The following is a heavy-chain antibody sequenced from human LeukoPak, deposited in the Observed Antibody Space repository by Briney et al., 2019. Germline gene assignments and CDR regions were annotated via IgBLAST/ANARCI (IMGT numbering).Heavy chain of an antibody. CDR3: ARDRDGDGYNFDY. D-gene: IGHD5-24*01. J-gene: IGHJ4*02. CDR1: GYTFTSYG. V-gene: IGHV1-18*01. CDR2: ISAYNGNT. Sequence: ASVRVSCKASGYTFTSYGISWVRQAPGQGLEGIGWISAYNGNTNYAQKLQGRVTMTTDTSTSTAYMELSSLRSEDTAVYYCARDRDGDGYNFDYWGQGTLVTVSS.